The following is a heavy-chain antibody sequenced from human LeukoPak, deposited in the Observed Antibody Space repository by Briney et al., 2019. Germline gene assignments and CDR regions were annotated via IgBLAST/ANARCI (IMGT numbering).Heavy chain of an antibody. CDR2: ISAYNGDT. CDR1: GYTFSNYG. Sequence: ASVKVSCKASGYTFSNYGISWVRQAPGQGLEWMGWISAYNGDTNYAQKLQGRVTMTTDTSTSTAYMELRSLRSDDTAVYYCARIDLSNGWYGVYYWGQGTLVTVSP. V-gene: IGHV1-18*01. J-gene: IGHJ4*02. D-gene: IGHD6-19*01. CDR3: ARIDLSNGWYGVYY.